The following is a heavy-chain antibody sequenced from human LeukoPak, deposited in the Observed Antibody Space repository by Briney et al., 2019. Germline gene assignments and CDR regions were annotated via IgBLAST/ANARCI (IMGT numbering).Heavy chain of an antibody. CDR2: IIPIFGTA. Sequence: ASVNVSCKASGGTFSSYAISWVRQAPGQGLEWMGGIIPIFGTANYAQKFQGRVTITADESTSTAYMELRSLRSDDTAVYYCASGEVGVVYRAGGRYYYYYHAMDVWGQGTTVTVSS. CDR3: ASGEVGVVYRAGGRYYYYYHAMDV. CDR1: GGTFSSYA. V-gene: IGHV1-69*13. J-gene: IGHJ6*02. D-gene: IGHD2-15*01.